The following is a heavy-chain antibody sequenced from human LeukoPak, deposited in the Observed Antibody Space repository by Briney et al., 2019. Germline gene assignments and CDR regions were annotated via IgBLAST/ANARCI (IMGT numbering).Heavy chain of an antibody. D-gene: IGHD2-21*01. V-gene: IGHV1-69*13. J-gene: IGHJ6*03. CDR1: GGTFSSYA. CDR2: IIPIFGTA. Sequence: GASVKVSCKASGGTFSSYAISWVRQAPGQGLEWMGGIIPIFGTANYVQKFQGRVTITADESTSTAYMELSSLRSEDTAVYYCARAPYCGGDCYSPAFNYYYYMDVWGKGTTVTVSS. CDR3: ARAPYCGGDCYSPAFNYYYYMDV.